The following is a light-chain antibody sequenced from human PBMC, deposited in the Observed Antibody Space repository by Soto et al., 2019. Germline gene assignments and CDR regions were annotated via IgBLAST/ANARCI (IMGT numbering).Light chain of an antibody. CDR3: AAWDDSLSGPNWI. CDR2: TSD. Sequence: QSVLTQPPSASGTPGQGVTISCSGSSSNIGTNYIYWYQHLPGVAPKLLIYTSDQRPSGVPDRFSGSKSGTSASLAISGLRSEDEADYYCAAWDDSLSGPNWIFGGGTKLTVL. V-gene: IGLV1-47*01. CDR1: SSNIGTNY. J-gene: IGLJ3*02.